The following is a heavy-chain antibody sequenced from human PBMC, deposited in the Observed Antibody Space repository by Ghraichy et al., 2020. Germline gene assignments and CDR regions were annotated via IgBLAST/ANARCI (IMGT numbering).Heavy chain of an antibody. CDR3: AKGDDYVWGSYPFYDY. V-gene: IGHV3-23*01. D-gene: IGHD3-16*02. Sequence: GGSLRLSCTGSGFTFGDFAMSWFRQAPGKGLEWVSAISGSGGSTYYADSVKGRFTISRDNSKNTLYLQMNSLRAEDTAVYYCAKGDDYVWGSYPFYDYWGQGTLVTVSS. CDR2: ISGSGGST. J-gene: IGHJ4*02. CDR1: GFTFGDFA.